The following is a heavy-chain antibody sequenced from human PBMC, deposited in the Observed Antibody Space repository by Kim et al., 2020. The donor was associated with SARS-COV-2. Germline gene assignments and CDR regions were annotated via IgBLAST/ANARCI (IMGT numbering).Heavy chain of an antibody. Sequence: GGSLRLSCAASGFIFSNYGMHWLRQAPGKGLEWVAVVSYDGKVQYYGDSVKGRFTISGDNSKNTVYLQMNSLRVEDTAVYFCVKEALVRRSTWDDSWGQGTLVTVSS. CDR2: VSYDGKVQ. D-gene: IGHD2-2*01. CDR1: GFIFSNYG. CDR3: VKEALVRRSTWDDS. J-gene: IGHJ4*02. V-gene: IGHV3-30*18.